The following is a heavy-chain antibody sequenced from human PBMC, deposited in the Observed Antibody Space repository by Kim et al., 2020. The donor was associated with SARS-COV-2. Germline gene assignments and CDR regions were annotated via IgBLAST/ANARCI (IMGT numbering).Heavy chain of an antibody. Sequence: SYAQKFQGRVTMTRDTSTSTVYMELSSLRSEDTSVYYCARGAFHGSTMDVWGQGTTVTVSS. J-gene: IGHJ6*02. V-gene: IGHV1-46*01. CDR3: ARGAFHGSTMDV.